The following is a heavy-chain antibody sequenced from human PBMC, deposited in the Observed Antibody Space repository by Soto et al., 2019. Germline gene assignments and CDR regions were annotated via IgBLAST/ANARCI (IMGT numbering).Heavy chain of an antibody. V-gene: IGHV5-51*01. Sequence: PGESLKISCKGSGYSFTSYWIGWVRQMPGKGLEWMGIIYPGDSDTRYSPSFQGQVTISADKSISTAYLQWSSLKASDTAMYYCARHPRYYYDSGGSYDYGMDVWGQGTTVTVSS. CDR1: GYSFTSYW. D-gene: IGHD3-22*01. CDR3: ARHPRYYYDSGGSYDYGMDV. J-gene: IGHJ6*02. CDR2: IYPGDSDT.